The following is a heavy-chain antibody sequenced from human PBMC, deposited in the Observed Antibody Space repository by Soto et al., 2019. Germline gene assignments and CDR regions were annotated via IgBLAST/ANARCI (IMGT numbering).Heavy chain of an antibody. CDR1: GFTFSSYG. Sequence: GGSLRLSCATSGFTFSSYGVHWVRQAPGKGLEWVAVISYDGSNKYYADSVKGRFTISRDNSKNTLYLQMNSLRAEDTAVYYCAKDEGDGSGSYYQYGMDVWGQGTTVTVS. V-gene: IGHV3-30*18. CDR3: AKDEGDGSGSYYQYGMDV. J-gene: IGHJ6*02. D-gene: IGHD3-10*01. CDR2: ISYDGSNK.